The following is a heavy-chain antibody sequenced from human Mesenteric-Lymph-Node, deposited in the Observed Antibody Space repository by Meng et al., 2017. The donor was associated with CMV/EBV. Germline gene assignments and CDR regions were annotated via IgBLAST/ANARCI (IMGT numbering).Heavy chain of an antibody. CDR1: SPL. CDR2: IYYSGST. V-gene: IGHV4-59*11. CDR3: ARLNVRGVMLGPARVGYYFDY. Sequence: SPLWSWSRHPPVTGLEWIGYIYYSGSTTSTPALMGRVTLSEDTSKTQFSLTLSSVTAADTAVYYGARLNVRGVMLGPARVGYYFDYWGQGTLVTVSS. D-gene: IGHD3-10*01. J-gene: IGHJ4*02.